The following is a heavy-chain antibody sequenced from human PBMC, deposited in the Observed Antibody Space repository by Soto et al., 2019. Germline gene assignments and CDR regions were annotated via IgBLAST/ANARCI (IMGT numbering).Heavy chain of an antibody. CDR1: GGSVSSGSYY. Sequence: SETLSLTSTVSGGSVSSGSYYWSWIRQPAGKGLEWSGYIYYSGSTNYNPSLKSRVTISVDTSKNQFSLKLSSVTAADTAVYYCARDPARITIFGVVTADYGMDVWGQGTTVTVSS. CDR2: IYYSGST. CDR3: ARDPARITIFGVVTADYGMDV. J-gene: IGHJ6*02. V-gene: IGHV4-61*01. D-gene: IGHD3-3*01.